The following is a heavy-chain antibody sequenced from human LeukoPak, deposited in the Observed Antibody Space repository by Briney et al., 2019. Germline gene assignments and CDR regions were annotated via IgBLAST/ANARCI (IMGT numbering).Heavy chain of an antibody. CDR2: IKTKSDGGTT. CDR3: TTGPLRISMIVIDY. D-gene: IGHD3-22*01. CDR1: GFTFTNAW. Sequence: GGSLRLSCAASGFTFTNAWMSWVRQAPGKGLEWVGRIKTKSDGGTTDYAAPVKGRFTISRDDPKNTLYLQMNSLKTEDTAVYYCTTGPLRISMIVIDYWGQGTLLTVSS. V-gene: IGHV3-15*01. J-gene: IGHJ4*02.